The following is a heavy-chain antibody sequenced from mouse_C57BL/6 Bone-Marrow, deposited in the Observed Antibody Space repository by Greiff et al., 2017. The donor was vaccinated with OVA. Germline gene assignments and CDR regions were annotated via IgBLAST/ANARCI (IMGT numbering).Heavy chain of an antibody. CDR1: GFTFTDYY. CDR2: IRNKANGYTT. D-gene: IGHD1-1*01. Sequence: DVQLQESGGGLVQPGGSLSLSCAASGFTFTDYYMSWVRQPPGKALEWLGFIRNKANGYTTEYSASVKGRFTISRDNSQSILYLQMNALRAEDSATYYCARWGTTVVAPYYFDYWGQGTTLTVSS. J-gene: IGHJ2*01. CDR3: ARWGTTVVAPYYFDY. V-gene: IGHV7-3*01.